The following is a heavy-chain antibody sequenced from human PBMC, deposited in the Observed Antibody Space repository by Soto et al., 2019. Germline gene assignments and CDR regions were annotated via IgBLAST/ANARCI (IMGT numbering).Heavy chain of an antibody. Sequence: GGSLRLSCAASGFTFSSYSMNWVRQAPGKGLEWVSSISSSSSYIYYADSVKGRFTISRDNAKNSLYLQMNSLRAEDTAVYYCARAPSATTVTTAFDYWGQGTLVTVSS. CDR1: GFTFSSYS. J-gene: IGHJ4*02. CDR2: ISSSSSYI. CDR3: ARAPSATTVTTAFDY. D-gene: IGHD4-17*01. V-gene: IGHV3-21*01.